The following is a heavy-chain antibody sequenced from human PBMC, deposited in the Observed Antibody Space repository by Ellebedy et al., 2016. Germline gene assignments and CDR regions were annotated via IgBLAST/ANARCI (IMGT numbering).Heavy chain of an antibody. D-gene: IGHD6-19*01. CDR2: IYYSGST. J-gene: IGHJ4*02. CDR1: GGSISSSSYY. Sequence: SETLSLXXTVSGGSISSSSYYWGWIRQPPGKGLEWIGSIYYSGSTYYNPSLKSRVTISVDTSKNQFSLKLSSVTAADTAVYYCARDLSSGWYFWGQGTLVTVSS. CDR3: ARDLSSGWYF. V-gene: IGHV4-39*07.